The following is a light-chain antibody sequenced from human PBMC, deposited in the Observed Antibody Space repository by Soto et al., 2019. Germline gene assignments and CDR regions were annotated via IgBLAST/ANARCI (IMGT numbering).Light chain of an antibody. CDR2: KAS. CDR1: QSVSGW. CDR3: QQYNSQYT. J-gene: IGKJ2*01. V-gene: IGKV1-5*03. Sequence: DIQMTQSPSTLSASVGDRVTITCRASQSVSGWLAWYQQKPGKAPKLLIYKASILESGVPSRFSGSESGTEFTLTISSLQPDDFATYYCQQYNSQYTFGQG.